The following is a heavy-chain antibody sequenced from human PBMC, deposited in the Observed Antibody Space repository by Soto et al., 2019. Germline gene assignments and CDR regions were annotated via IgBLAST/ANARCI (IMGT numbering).Heavy chain of an antibody. D-gene: IGHD2-2*01. CDR3: TRRTPSSSQPGLYAFDI. J-gene: IGHJ3*02. CDR2: VTPTGDYT. V-gene: IGHV1-46*01. Sequence: QVQLVQSGAEVKKPGASVKVSCKASGYTFTSYYMHWVRQAPGQGLEWMGIVTPTGDYTAYAQKFKVRVTITSDTSATTVYKELSSLTTKHTAVYYCTRRTPSSSQPGLYAFDIWGQGTMVTVSS. CDR1: GYTFTSYY.